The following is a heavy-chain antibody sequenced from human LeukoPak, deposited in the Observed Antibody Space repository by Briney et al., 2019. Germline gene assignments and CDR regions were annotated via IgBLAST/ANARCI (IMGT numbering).Heavy chain of an antibody. Sequence: PSETLSLTCTVSGGSISSSSYYWGWVRQPPGKGLEWIGSIYYSGSTNYNPSLKSRVTISVDTSKNQFSLKLSSVTAADTAVYYCARDVSESSSWYRNWFDPWGQGTLVTVSS. CDR3: ARDVSESSSWYRNWFDP. V-gene: IGHV4-39*07. D-gene: IGHD6-13*01. CDR1: GGSISSSSYY. J-gene: IGHJ5*02. CDR2: IYYSGST.